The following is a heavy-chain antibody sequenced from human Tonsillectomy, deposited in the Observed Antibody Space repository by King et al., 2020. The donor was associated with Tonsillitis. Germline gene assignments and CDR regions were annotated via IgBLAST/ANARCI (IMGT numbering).Heavy chain of an antibody. V-gene: IGHV1-18*01. Sequence: QLVQSGAEVKKPGASVKVPCKASGYTFTSYGISWVRQAPGQGLEWLGWISAYNGNTNYAQKLQGRVTMTTDTSTSTAYMELRSLRPDDTAVYYCARDIPQRFLEWLLSGYFDYWGQGTLVTVS. CDR2: ISAYNGNT. D-gene: IGHD3-3*01. CDR3: ARDIPQRFLEWLLSGYFDY. CDR1: GYTFTSYG. J-gene: IGHJ4*02.